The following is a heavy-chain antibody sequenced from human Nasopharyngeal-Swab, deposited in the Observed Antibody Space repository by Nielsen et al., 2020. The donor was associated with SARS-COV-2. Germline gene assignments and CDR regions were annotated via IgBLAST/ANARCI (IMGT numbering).Heavy chain of an antibody. CDR2: LSSASSHT. V-gene: IGHV3-11*06. CDR3: VRLSSGWNEDYFDY. Sequence: GESLKISCAASGFTFSDFYMSWVRQAPGKGLEWISYLSSASSHTKYADSVKGRFTISRDNSKNSLSLQMNSLRAEDTAVYYCVRLSSGWNEDYFDYWGQGSLVTVSS. CDR1: GFTFSDFY. J-gene: IGHJ4*02. D-gene: IGHD3-22*01.